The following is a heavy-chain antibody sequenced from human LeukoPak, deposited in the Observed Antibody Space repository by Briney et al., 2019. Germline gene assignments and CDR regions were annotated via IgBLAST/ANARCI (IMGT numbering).Heavy chain of an antibody. J-gene: IGHJ4*02. Sequence: ASVKVSCKASGYTFTSYYMHWVRQAPGQGLEWMGWINPNSGGTNYAQKFQGRVTMTRDTSISTAYMELSRLRSDDTAVYYCARAQIQETYYYDSSGYYYFDYWGQGTLVTVSS. CDR3: ARAQIQETYYYDSSGYYYFDY. CDR2: INPNSGGT. CDR1: GYTFTSYY. D-gene: IGHD3-22*01. V-gene: IGHV1-2*02.